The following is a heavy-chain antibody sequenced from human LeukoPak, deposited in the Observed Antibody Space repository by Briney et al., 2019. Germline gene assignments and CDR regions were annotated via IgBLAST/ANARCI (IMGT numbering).Heavy chain of an antibody. D-gene: IGHD3-10*01. V-gene: IGHV5-51*01. CDR3: ARHAGYGSGREDH. CDR1: EYSFTTYW. J-gene: IGHJ4*02. Sequence: GESLKISCKGSEYSFTTYWIAWVRQMPGKGLEWMGIIYPGDSDTRYSPSFQGQVTISADKSISTAYLQWSSLKASDTAIYYGARHAGYGSGREDHWGQGTLVTVSS. CDR2: IYPGDSDT.